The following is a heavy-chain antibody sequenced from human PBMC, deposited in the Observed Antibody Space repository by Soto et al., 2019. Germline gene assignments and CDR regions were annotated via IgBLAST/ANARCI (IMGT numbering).Heavy chain of an antibody. D-gene: IGHD4-4*01. CDR2: IKKDGSEK. CDR3: ASSQYLAYDAFDI. J-gene: IGHJ3*02. Sequence: EVQLVESGGDLVQPGGSLRLSCAASGFIFSNYWMGWVRQAPGKGLEWVANIKKDGSEKNYVDSVKGRFTMSRDNAINSLYLQMNSLRVEDTAVYYCASSQYLAYDAFDIWGHGTMVTVSS. CDR1: GFIFSNYW. V-gene: IGHV3-7*03.